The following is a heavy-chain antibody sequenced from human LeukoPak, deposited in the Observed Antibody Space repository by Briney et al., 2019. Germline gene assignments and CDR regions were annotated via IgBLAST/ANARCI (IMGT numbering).Heavy chain of an antibody. J-gene: IGHJ6*02. CDR2: ISYDGSKI. V-gene: IGHV3-30-3*01. CDR1: GFNFRTSA. Sequence: GGSLRLSCAASGFNFRTSAMHWVRQTPGKGLEWVAVISYDGSKIYYADSVKGRFTISRDNSANTLSLQMNSLRAEDTAVYYCARSMVRGGLVPLYYYGGMDVWGQGTRVTVSS. D-gene: IGHD3-10*01. CDR3: ARSMVRGGLVPLYYYGGMDV.